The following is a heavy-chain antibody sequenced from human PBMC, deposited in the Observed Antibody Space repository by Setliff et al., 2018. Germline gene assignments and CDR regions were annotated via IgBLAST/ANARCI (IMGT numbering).Heavy chain of an antibody. V-gene: IGHV4-61*09. Sequence: SETLSLTCTVSGGSVGNSYYYWNWIRQPAGKGLEWIGHIYTSGTTNYSPSLRSRVTISADTSKNQFSLQLNSVTATDTAVYYCARQPPLNWAIPFDLWGQGKRVTVSS. D-gene: IGHD7-27*01. CDR3: ARQPPLNWAIPFDL. J-gene: IGHJ3*01. CDR2: IYTSGTT. CDR1: GGSVGNSYYY.